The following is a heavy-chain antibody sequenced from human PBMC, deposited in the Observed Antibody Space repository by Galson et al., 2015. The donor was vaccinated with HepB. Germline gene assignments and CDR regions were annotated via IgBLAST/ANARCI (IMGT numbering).Heavy chain of an antibody. V-gene: IGHV3-23*01. CDR2: IGGSGGST. D-gene: IGHD3-10*01. CDR3: AKDQDYGSGMDV. J-gene: IGHJ6*02. CDR1: GFTFGTYG. Sequence: SLRLSCAASGFTFGTYGISWVRQAPGKGLEWVSAIGGSGGSTQYGDPVEGRVTISRDKSKNTLYLQMNSLRAEDTAVYYCAKDQDYGSGMDVWGQGTTVTVSS.